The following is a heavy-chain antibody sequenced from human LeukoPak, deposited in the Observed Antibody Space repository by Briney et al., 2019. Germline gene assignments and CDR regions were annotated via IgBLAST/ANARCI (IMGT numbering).Heavy chain of an antibody. Sequence: SVKVSCKASGGTFSSYAISWVRQAPGQGLEWMGGIIPIFGTANYAQKFQGRVTITADESTSTAYMELSSLRSEDTAVYYCAKGNRAEPTGLYRAHFDYWGQGTLVTVSS. D-gene: IGHD4-17*01. CDR3: AKGNRAEPTGLYRAHFDY. CDR2: IIPIFGTA. CDR1: GGTFSSYA. J-gene: IGHJ4*02. V-gene: IGHV1-69*01.